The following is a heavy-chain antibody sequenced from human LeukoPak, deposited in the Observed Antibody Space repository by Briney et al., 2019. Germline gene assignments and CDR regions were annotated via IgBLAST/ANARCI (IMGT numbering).Heavy chain of an antibody. Sequence: ASVTVSCKASGYTFTVYFIHWVRQAPGQGLEWMGWINPNSGGTHYSQNFQGRVTMTWDTAISTAYMELSRLRSDDTAVYYCARVWERSSSSWPFDYWGQGTLVTVSS. D-gene: IGHD6-13*01. CDR3: ARVWERSSSSWPFDY. CDR1: GYTFTVYF. V-gene: IGHV1-2*02. CDR2: INPNSGGT. J-gene: IGHJ4*02.